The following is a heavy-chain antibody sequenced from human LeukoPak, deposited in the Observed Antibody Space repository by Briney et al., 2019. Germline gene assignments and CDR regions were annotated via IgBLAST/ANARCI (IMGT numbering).Heavy chain of an antibody. CDR1: GGSISSYY. D-gene: IGHD3-3*01. J-gene: IGHJ6*03. V-gene: IGHV4-4*07. CDR2: IYTSGST. Sequence: SETLSLTCTVSGGSISSYYWSWIRQPAGKGLEWIGRIYTSGSTYYNPSLKSRVTMSVDTSKNQFSLKLSSVTAADTAVYYCARDTRSITIFPSYYMDVWGKGTTVTVSS. CDR3: ARDTRSITIFPSYYMDV.